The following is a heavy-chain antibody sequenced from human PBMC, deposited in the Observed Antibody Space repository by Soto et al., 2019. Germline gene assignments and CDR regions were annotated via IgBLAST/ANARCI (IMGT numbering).Heavy chain of an antibody. CDR1: GGSISSCGYY. V-gene: IGHV4-31*03. J-gene: IGHJ4*02. D-gene: IGHD5-12*01. CDR3: ARGQDGYNYSFDY. CDR2: IYYSGST. Sequence: SETLSLTCTVSGGSISSCGYYWSWIRQHPGKGLEWIGYIYYSGSTYYNPSLKSRVTISVDTSKNQFSLKLSSVTAADTAVYYCARGQDGYNYSFDYWGQGTLVTVSS.